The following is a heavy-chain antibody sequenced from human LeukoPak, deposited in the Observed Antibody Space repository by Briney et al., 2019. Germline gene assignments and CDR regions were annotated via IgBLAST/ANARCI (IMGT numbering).Heavy chain of an antibody. CDR1: GYDLSSGYD. Sequence: SETLSLTCSVSGYDLSSGYDWGWVRQPPGMGLEWIGNINYSGRTSYHPSLTSRVTLSLDTSKNQFSLTLRSVTAADTAVYYCARDSYCSASTSSCVDCWGPGILVTVSS. J-gene: IGHJ4*02. CDR3: ARDSYCSASTSSCVDC. V-gene: IGHV4-38-2*02. CDR2: INYSGRT. D-gene: IGHD2-15*01.